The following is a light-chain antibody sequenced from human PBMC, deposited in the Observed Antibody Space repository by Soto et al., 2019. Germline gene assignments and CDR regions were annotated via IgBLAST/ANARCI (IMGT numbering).Light chain of an antibody. V-gene: IGLV1-40*01. J-gene: IGLJ1*01. CDR3: SSYAGINKLYV. Sequence: QSVLTQPPSVSGAPGQRVTISCTGSSSNIGAGYDVHWYQQLPGTAPKLLIYGNSNRPSGVPDRFSGSKSGNTASLTVSALQAEDEADYFCSSYAGINKLYVFGSGTKVTVL. CDR1: SSNIGAGYD. CDR2: GNS.